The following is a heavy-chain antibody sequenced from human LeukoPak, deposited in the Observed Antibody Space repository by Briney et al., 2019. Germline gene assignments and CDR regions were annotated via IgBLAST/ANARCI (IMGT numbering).Heavy chain of an antibody. CDR3: AKDTVTTFYYYYGMDV. J-gene: IGHJ6*02. Sequence: GGSLRLSCAASGFTFSSYAMSWVRQAPGKGLEWVSDISGGGGSTYYADSVKGRFTISRDNSKNTLYLQMNSLRAEDTAVYYCAKDTVTTFYYYYGMDVWGQGTTVTVSS. CDR2: ISGGGGST. CDR1: GFTFSSYA. V-gene: IGHV3-23*01. D-gene: IGHD4-17*01.